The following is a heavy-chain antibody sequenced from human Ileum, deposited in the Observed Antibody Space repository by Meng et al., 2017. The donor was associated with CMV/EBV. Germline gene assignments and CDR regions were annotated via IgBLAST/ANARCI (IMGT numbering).Heavy chain of an antibody. V-gene: IGHV4-34*01. J-gene: IGHJ2*01. D-gene: IGHD5-12*01. Sequence: GSLRLSCAVSGGSFRAYYWSWIRQSPGKGLEWIGEINHSGTTNYNSSLESRIAISVDASSSQFFLQLRSVTAADSAMYYCARRYSGTDYAWYFDLWGRGTLVTVSS. CDR2: INHSGTT. CDR1: GGSFRAYY. CDR3: ARRYSGTDYAWYFDL.